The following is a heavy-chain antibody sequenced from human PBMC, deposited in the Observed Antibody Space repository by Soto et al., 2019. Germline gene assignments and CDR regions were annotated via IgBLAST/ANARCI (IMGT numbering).Heavy chain of an antibody. D-gene: IGHD6-19*01. J-gene: IGHJ4*02. CDR2: ISYDGGRQ. CDR3: AKGSDSSGWYVGYFDY. V-gene: IGHV3-30-3*01. CDR1: GFTFTDYA. Sequence: GGSLRLSCAASGFTFTDYAMHWVRQAPGKGLEWISVISYDGGRQYYADSVKGRFTISRDNSKNTLYLQMNSLRAEDTAVYYCAKGSDSSGWYVGYFDYWGQGTLVTVSS.